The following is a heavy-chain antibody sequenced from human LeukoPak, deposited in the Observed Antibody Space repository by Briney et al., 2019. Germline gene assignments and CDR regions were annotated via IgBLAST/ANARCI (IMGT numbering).Heavy chain of an antibody. CDR3: ARHSVDTAGDY. D-gene: IGHD5-18*01. CDR1: GGSIGSYY. CDR2: IFYSGST. J-gene: IGHJ4*02. Sequence: TPSETLSLTCSVSGGSIGSYYWNWIRQPPGKGLEWIGYIFYSGSTNYNPSLKSRVTISVDTSKNQFSLKLASVTAADTAVYYCARHSVDTAGDYWGQGTLVTVSS. V-gene: IGHV4-59*08.